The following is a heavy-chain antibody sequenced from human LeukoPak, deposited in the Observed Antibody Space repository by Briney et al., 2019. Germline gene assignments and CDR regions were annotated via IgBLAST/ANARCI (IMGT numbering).Heavy chain of an antibody. D-gene: IGHD1-26*01. Sequence: GGSLRLSCAASGFTFSSYAMHWVRQAAGKGLEWVAVISYDGSNKYYADSVKGRFTISRDNSKNTLYLQMNSLRAEDTAVYYCARAWELLRPFDYWGQGTLVTVSS. V-gene: IGHV3-30-3*01. CDR3: ARAWELLRPFDY. J-gene: IGHJ4*02. CDR1: GFTFSSYA. CDR2: ISYDGSNK.